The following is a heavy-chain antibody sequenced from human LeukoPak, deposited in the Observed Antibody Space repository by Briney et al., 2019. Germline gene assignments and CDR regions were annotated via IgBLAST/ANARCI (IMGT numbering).Heavy chain of an antibody. CDR1: GFTFTSDA. D-gene: IGHD6-19*01. CDR3: AKCSTSAYTTGWCNLIDP. J-gene: IGHJ5*02. V-gene: IGHV3-23*01. CDR2: TVSRGTT. Sequence: GGSLRLSCVASGFTFTSDAMNWVRQAPGKGLEWVSSTVSRGTTQYADSVKGRFTVSRDTSKNTLYLQMNSLRADDTAVYYCAKCSTSAYTTGWCNLIDPWGQGTLVTVSS.